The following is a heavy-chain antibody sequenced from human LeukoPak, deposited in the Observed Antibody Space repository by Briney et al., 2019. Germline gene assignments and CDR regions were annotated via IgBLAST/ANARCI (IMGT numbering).Heavy chain of an antibody. CDR1: GFTFSDYF. V-gene: IGHV3-11*03. CDR3: ARGHKAMTY. Sequence: GGSLRLSCAASGFTFSDYFMSWIRQAPGKGLEWVSSISLGSSSPNYADSVKGRFTISKDNAENSLYLQMNSLRAEDTAVYYCARGHKAMTYWGQGTLVPVSS. CDR2: ISLGSSSP. J-gene: IGHJ4*02.